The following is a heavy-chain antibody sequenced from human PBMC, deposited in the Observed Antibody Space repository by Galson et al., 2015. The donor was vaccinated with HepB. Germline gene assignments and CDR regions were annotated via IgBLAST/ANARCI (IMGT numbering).Heavy chain of an antibody. CDR1: GYTFTGYY. CDR2: INPNSGGT. D-gene: IGHD3-10*01. CDR3: ARGGLLWFRELLSRLTDPYYMDV. Sequence: SVKVSCKASGYTFTGYYMHWVRQAPGQGLEWMGRINPNSGGTNYAQKFQGRVTMTRDTSISTAYMELSRLRSDDTAVYYCARGGLLWFRELLSRLTDPYYMDVWGKGTTVTVSS. V-gene: IGHV1-2*06. J-gene: IGHJ6*03.